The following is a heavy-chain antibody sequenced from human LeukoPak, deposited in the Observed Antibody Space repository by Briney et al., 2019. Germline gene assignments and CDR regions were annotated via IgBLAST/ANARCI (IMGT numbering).Heavy chain of an antibody. CDR3: TRAKKRSGRSRNFYLDV. Sequence: SETLSLTCTVSDDPINSGVYYWNWIRQPAGKGLEWIGHIYTSGTTTDSNPSLKSRVAISLDTSKNHFSLKLSSVTAADTAVYYCTRAKKRSGRSRNFYLDVWGKGTTVTVSS. CDR1: DDPINSGVYY. D-gene: IGHD1-26*01. J-gene: IGHJ6*03. CDR2: IYTSGTT. V-gene: IGHV4-61*09.